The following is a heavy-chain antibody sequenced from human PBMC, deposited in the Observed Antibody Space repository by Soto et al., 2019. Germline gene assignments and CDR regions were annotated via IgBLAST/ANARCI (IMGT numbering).Heavy chain of an antibody. CDR3: ARNDYYCLNV. J-gene: IGHJ6*03. CDR1: SASVTNNNW. V-gene: IGHV4-4*02. Sequence: SETLSLTCAISSASVTNNNWWSWVRQSPGKGLEWIGEIYHSGSTNYNPSLASRVTISVDKSENQFSLKLNSVTAADTAVYYCARNDYYCLNVWGKGTPVTVSS. CDR2: IYHSGST.